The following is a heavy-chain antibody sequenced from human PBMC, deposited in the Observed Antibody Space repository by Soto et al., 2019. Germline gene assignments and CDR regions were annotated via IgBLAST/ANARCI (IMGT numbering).Heavy chain of an antibody. J-gene: IGHJ4*02. CDR1: GFTFDDYA. D-gene: IGHD3-22*01. Sequence: EVQLVESGGGLVQPGRSLRLSCAASGFTFDDYAMHWVRQAPGKGLEWVSGISWNSGSIGYADSVKGRFTISRDNAKNSLYLQMNSLRAKDTALYYCAKGGYYDSSGYYSPPLYWGQGTLVTVSS. CDR3: AKGGYYDSSGYYSPPLY. CDR2: ISWNSGSI. V-gene: IGHV3-9*01.